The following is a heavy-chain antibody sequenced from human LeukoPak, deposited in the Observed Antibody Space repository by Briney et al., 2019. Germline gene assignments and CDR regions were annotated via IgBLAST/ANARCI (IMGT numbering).Heavy chain of an antibody. D-gene: IGHD6-13*01. CDR1: GFTFSGYG. V-gene: IGHV3-21*01. J-gene: IGHJ3*02. Sequence: NPGGSLRLSRAASGFTFSGYGMFWVRKAPGKGLEWISSISIGGTYIYYADSVKGRFTISRNNAKNSLYLQMNSLRADDTAVYYCTKSLSSWSDDTFDIWGQGTMATVSS. CDR2: ISIGGTYI. CDR3: TKSLSSWSDDTFDI.